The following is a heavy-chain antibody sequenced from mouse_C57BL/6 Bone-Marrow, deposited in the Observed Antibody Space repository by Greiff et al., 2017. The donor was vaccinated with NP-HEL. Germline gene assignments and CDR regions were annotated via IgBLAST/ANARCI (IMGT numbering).Heavy chain of an antibody. V-gene: IGHV1-78*01. J-gene: IGHJ2*01. Sequence: VKLQESDAELVKPGASVKISCKVSGYTFTDHTIHWMKQRPEQGLEWIGYIYPRDGSTKYNEKFKGKATLTADKSSSTAYMQLNSLTSEDSAVYFCARDGYDGSHYFDYWGQGTTLTVSS. CDR2: IYPRDGST. CDR3: ARDGYDGSHYFDY. CDR1: GYTFTDHT. D-gene: IGHD2-3*01.